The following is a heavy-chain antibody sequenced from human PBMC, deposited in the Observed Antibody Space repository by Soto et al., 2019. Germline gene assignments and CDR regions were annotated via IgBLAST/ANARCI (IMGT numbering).Heavy chain of an antibody. CDR3: ARGNTVTTLYWYFDL. J-gene: IGHJ2*01. CDR1: GGTFSSYT. V-gene: IGHV1-69*02. CDR2: IIPILGIA. Sequence: QVQLVQSGAEVKKPGSSVKVSCKASGGTFSSYTISWVRQAPGQGLEWMGRIIPILGIANYAQKFQGRVTTTADKSTITAYMELRSLRSEDTAVYYCARGNTVTTLYWYFDLWGRGTLVTVSS. D-gene: IGHD4-17*01.